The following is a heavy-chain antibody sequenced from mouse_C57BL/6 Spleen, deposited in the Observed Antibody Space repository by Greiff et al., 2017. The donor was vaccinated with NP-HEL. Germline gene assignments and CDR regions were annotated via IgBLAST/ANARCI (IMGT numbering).Heavy chain of an antibody. V-gene: IGHV1-19*01. J-gene: IGHJ4*01. CDR1: GYTFTDYY. D-gene: IGHD1-1*01. CDR2: INPYNGGT. Sequence: EVQLQQSGPVLVKPGASVKMSCKASGYTFTDYYMNWVKQSHGKSLEWIGVINPYNGGTSYNQKFKGKATLTVDKSSSTAYMELNSLTSEDSAVYYCARSGSSPSYYYAMDYWGQGTSVTVSS. CDR3: ARSGSSPSYYYAMDY.